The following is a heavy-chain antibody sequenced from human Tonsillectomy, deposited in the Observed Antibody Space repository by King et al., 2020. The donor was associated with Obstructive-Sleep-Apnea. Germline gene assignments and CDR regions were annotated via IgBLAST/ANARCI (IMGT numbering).Heavy chain of an antibody. CDR3: ARGVKCQMDPYWFYP. CDR1: GYTFTNYD. Sequence: VQLVQSGAEVQKPGASVKVSCKASGYTFTNYDISWVRQATGQGLEWMGWMNPNSGNTGYAQKFQGRGTMTRNTSINTAYMELSSLRSEDTAVYYCARGVKCQMDPYWFYPWGPGTLVTVSS. V-gene: IGHV1-8*01. CDR2: MNPNSGNT. D-gene: IGHD5-24*01. J-gene: IGHJ5*02.